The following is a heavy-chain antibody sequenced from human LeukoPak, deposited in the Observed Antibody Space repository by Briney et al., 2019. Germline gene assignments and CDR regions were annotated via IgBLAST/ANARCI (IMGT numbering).Heavy chain of an antibody. CDR2: IYYSGST. J-gene: IGHJ4*02. CDR3: ARDPSGSYYRD. D-gene: IGHD1-26*01. V-gene: IGHV4-39*07. Sequence: SETLSLTCTVSGGSISSSSYYWGWIRQPPGKGLEWIGSIYYSGSTYYNPSLKSRVTISVDTSKNQFSLKLSSVTAADTAVYYCARDPSGSYYRDWGQGTLVTVSS. CDR1: GGSISSSSYY.